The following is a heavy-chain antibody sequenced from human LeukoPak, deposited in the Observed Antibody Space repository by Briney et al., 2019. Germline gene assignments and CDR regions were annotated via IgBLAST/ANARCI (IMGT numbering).Heavy chain of an antibody. CDR2: INHSGST. J-gene: IGHJ6*03. CDR3: ARVSSSGWPDYYYYYMDV. V-gene: IGHV4-34*01. CDR1: GGSFSGYY. Sequence: SETLSLNCAVYGGSFSGYYWSWIRQPPGKGLEWSREINHSGSTNYNPSLKSRVTISVATSKNQFSLKLSSVTAAETAVYYCARVSSSGWPDYYYYYMDVWGKGTTVTVSS. D-gene: IGHD6-19*01.